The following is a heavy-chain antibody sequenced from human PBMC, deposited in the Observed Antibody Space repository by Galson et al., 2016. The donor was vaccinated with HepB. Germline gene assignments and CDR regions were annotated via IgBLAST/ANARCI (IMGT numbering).Heavy chain of an antibody. V-gene: IGHV3-30*03. D-gene: IGHD2/OR15-2a*01. CDR2: DSMDGRRK. Sequence: SLRLSCPASGFTFSNYGMHWVRQAPGKGLEWVAADSMDGRRKFYADSVKGRFTISRDNSNSMLFLQMSSLRADDTAVYYCARRHEYCPPVGCSVDYWGQGTLVSVSS. J-gene: IGHJ4*02. CDR3: ARRHEYCPPVGCSVDY. CDR1: GFTFSNYG.